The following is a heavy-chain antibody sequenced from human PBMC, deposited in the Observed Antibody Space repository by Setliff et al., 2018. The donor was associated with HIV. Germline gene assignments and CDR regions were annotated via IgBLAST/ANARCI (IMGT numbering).Heavy chain of an antibody. CDR3: AREHDYSNYRRLDS. V-gene: IGHV4-4*08. D-gene: IGHD4-4*01. J-gene: IGHJ4*02. CDR1: GDSIITYY. CDR2: IHHSGSS. Sequence: SETLSLTCTVSGDSIITYYWTWIRQPPGKGLEWIGYIHHSGSSVYTPSLRSRVTMSVDTSKNQFSLKLTSVTAADTAVYYCAREHDYSNYRRLDSWGQGILVTVSS.